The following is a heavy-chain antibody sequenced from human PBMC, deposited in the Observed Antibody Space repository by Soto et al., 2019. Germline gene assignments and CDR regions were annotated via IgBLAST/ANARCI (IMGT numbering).Heavy chain of an antibody. Sequence: SVELTWKECGYGFDDIYIRWVREAPGQGLEWLGWINPNSGDTHYGQHFQGRVTLIADTSINTTYMQLSSLAPGDTAMYYCARDLRGYSNWYHPWGQGTLVTV. J-gene: IGHJ5*02. D-gene: IGHD5-18*01. CDR1: GYGFDDIY. CDR2: INPNSGDT. CDR3: ARDLRGYSNWYHP. V-gene: IGHV1-2*02.